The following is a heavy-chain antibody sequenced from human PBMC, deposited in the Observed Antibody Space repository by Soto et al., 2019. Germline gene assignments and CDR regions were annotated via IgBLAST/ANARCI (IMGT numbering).Heavy chain of an antibody. CDR1: GFTFSSYG. V-gene: IGHV3-33*01. CDR2: IWSDESNK. J-gene: IGHJ4*02. D-gene: IGHD3-10*01. Sequence: QVQLVESGGGVVQPGRSLRLSCAASGFTFSSYGMHWVRQAPGKGLEWVAVIWSDESNKYYADSVKGRFTISRDNSSNTLYLQMNSLRAEDTAVYYCARDYYGSGHYPYFDYWGQGTLVTVSS. CDR3: ARDYYGSGHYPYFDY.